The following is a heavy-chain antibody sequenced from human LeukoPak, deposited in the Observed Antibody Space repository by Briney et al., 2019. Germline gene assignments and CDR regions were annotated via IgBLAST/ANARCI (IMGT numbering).Heavy chain of an antibody. Sequence: SETLSLTCTVSGGSIRSYYWSWIRQPAGKGLEWIGHIYGSGTTNYNPSLKSRVAMSVDTSKNQFSLKLSSVTAADTAVYYCARATPGGLDFDYWGQGTLVTVSS. J-gene: IGHJ4*02. CDR3: ARATPGGLDFDY. V-gene: IGHV4-4*07. CDR1: GGSIRSYY. CDR2: IYGSGTT. D-gene: IGHD3/OR15-3a*01.